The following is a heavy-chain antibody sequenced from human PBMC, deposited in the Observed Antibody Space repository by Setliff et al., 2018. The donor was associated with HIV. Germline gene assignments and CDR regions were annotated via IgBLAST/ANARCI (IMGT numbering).Heavy chain of an antibody. D-gene: IGHD3-22*01. CDR1: GGSISSGDYY. V-gene: IGHV4-61*08. CDR2: ISYSGTT. Sequence: SETLSLTCTVSGGSISSGDYYWSWIRQPPGKGLEWIGYISYSGTTNYNPSLKSRVTISVDTSKNQFSLNLSSVTAADTAVYYCARTRYYYDSGSYYFQYYYYMDVWGKGTTVTVSS. CDR3: ARTRYYYDSGSYYFQYYYYMDV. J-gene: IGHJ6*03.